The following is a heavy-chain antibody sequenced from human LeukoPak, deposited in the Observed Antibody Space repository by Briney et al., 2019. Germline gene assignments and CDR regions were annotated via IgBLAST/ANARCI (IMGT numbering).Heavy chain of an antibody. CDR2: IYNSGVT. CDR3: ARSVPSLDYLFDS. CDR1: GGSISGYY. V-gene: IGHV4-59*08. D-gene: IGHD4-11*01. Sequence: TSETLSLTCTVSGGSISGYYWTWIRQLPGKGLEWIGYIYNSGVTNYNPSLKSRVTVSVDTSKNQFPLRLTSVTAADTAVYYCARSVPSLDYLFDSWGHGTLVTVSS. J-gene: IGHJ5*01.